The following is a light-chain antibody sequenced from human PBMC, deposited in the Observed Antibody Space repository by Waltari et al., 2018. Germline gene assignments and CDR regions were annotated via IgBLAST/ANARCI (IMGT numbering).Light chain of an antibody. CDR2: KED. V-gene: IGLV8-61*01. Sequence: QTVVTQEPSLSVSPGGTVTLTCALSSGYVSFTSYATWYQQTPGHPPRTVMDKEDGRSSGVPVRFSGYILGNKAALTITGAQAEDESDYYCALYMGSGIWVFGGGTKLTVL. J-gene: IGLJ3*02. CDR3: ALYMGSGIWV. CDR1: SGYVSFTSY.